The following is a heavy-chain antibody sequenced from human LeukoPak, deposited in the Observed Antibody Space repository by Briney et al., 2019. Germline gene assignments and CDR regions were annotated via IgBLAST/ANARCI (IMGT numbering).Heavy chain of an antibody. V-gene: IGHV3-30-3*01. J-gene: IGHJ4*02. Sequence: PGGSLRLSCAASGFTFSSYAMHWVRQAPGKGLEWVAVILCDGSNKYYADSVKGRFTISRDNSKNTLYLEMSSLRAEDTAAYYCARPTTASTIYEYYFDYWGQGTLVTVSS. CDR3: ARPTTASTIYEYYFDY. CDR1: GFTFSSYA. D-gene: IGHD4-11*01. CDR2: ILCDGSNK.